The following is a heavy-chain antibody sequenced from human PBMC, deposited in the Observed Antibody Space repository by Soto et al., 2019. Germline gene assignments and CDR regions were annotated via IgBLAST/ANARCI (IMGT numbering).Heavy chain of an antibody. J-gene: IGHJ4*02. CDR2: ISSSSSYI. CDR1: GFTFGSYS. Sequence: GGSLRLSCAASGFTFGSYSMNWVRQAPGKGLEWVSSISSSSSYIYYADSVKGRFTISRGNAKNSLYLQMNSLRDEDTAVYHCARGGVATIFGDSWGQGTLVTVSS. V-gene: IGHV3-21*01. D-gene: IGHD5-12*01. CDR3: ARGGVATIFGDS.